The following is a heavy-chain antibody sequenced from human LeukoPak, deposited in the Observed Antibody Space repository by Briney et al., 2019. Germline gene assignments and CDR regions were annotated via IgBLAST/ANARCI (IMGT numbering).Heavy chain of an antibody. V-gene: IGHV6-1*01. J-gene: IGHJ4*02. CDR2: TYYRSKWYN. CDR1: GDSVSSTSAA. Sequence: HTHSLTCAISGDSVSSTSAAWNLIRQSPSRGLEWLGRTYYRSKWYNDYAVSVKSRITINPDTSKNQFSLQLNSVTPEDTAVYYCARDDSSSWKFDYWGQGTLVIVSS. CDR3: ARDDSSSWKFDY. D-gene: IGHD6-13*01.